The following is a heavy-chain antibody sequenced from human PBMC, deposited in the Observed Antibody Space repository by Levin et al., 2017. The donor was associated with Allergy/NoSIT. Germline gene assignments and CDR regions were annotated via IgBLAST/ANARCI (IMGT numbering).Heavy chain of an antibody. V-gene: IGHV3-23*01. CDR3: AKDTPALSAGPYFDC. D-gene: IGHD2-2*01. CDR1: GFTFTTYA. J-gene: IGHJ4*02. Sequence: LSLTCAASGFTFTTYAMTWVHQAPGKGLEWVSGISESGGSTYYADSVKGRFTISRDNSKNTLYLQMNSLRAEDTAIYYCAKDTPALSAGPYFDCWGQGTLVTVSS. CDR2: ISESGGST.